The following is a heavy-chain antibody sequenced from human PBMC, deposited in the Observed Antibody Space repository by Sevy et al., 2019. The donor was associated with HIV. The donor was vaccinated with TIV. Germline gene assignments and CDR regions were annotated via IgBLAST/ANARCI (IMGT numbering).Heavy chain of an antibody. CDR3: GKGGSGGIDHYGMDV. D-gene: IGHD6-25*01. CDR1: GFRFNNFG. V-gene: IGHV3-30*02. Sequence: GGSLRLSCAASGFRFNNFGMYWVRQAPGKGLEGVAFIRYDGINKYYVDSVKGGSTISRDNSKNTLYLEMKSLRLEETAIYYCGKGGSGGIDHYGMDVWGQGTTVTVSS. J-gene: IGHJ6*02. CDR2: IRYDGINK.